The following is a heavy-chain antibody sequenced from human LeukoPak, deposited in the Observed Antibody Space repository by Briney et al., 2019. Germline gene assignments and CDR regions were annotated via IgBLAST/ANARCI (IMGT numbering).Heavy chain of an antibody. Sequence: PGGSLRLSCAASGFTFSSYSMNWVRQAPGKGLEWVSSISSSSSHIYYADSVKGRFTISRDNAKNSLYLQMNSLRAEDTAVYYCARDDTMIVVADYWGQGTLVTVSS. CDR2: ISSSSSHI. CDR1: GFTFSSYS. J-gene: IGHJ4*02. D-gene: IGHD3-22*01. CDR3: ARDDTMIVVADY. V-gene: IGHV3-21*01.